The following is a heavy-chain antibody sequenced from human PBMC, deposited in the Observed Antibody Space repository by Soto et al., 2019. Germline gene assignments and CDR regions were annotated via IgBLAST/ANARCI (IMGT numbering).Heavy chain of an antibody. CDR1: GFTFSTYG. D-gene: IGHD3-16*01. J-gene: IGHJ5*01. CDR2: ISFDGNIK. CDR3: AKVSEGSMITFGGVIAS. V-gene: IGHV3-30*18. Sequence: QVLLVESGGGVVQPGRSLRLSCAASGFTFSTYGMHWVRQAPGKGLEWVAVISFDGNIKYYADSVKGRFTISRDSSKTALFLQMDSLRAEDTAVYFCAKVSEGSMITFGGVIASWGQGTLVTVSS.